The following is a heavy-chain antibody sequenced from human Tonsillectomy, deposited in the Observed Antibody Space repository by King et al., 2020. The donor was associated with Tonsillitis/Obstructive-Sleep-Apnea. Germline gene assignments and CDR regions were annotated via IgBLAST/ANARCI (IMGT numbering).Heavy chain of an antibody. CDR1: GFTFSHYY. CDR2: IKQDGSEQ. V-gene: IGHV3-7*01. CDR3: ATDRRLFPEPGGYFDS. D-gene: IGHD4/OR15-4a*01. Sequence: VQLVESGGGLVQPGGSLRLSCAASGFTFSHYYMAWVRQAPGKGLEWVANIKQDGSEQYYVDSVKGRFTISRDNAKNSVFLQLSSLRPEDSGIYYCATDRRLFPEPGGYFDSWGQGALVTVS. J-gene: IGHJ5*01.